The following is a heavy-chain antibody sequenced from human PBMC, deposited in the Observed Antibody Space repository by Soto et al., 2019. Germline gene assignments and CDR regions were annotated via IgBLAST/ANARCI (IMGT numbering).Heavy chain of an antibody. CDR2: IIPIFGTA. Sequence: QVQLVQSGAEVKKPGSSVKVSCKASGGTFSSYAISWVRQAPGQGLEWMGGIIPIFGTANYAQKFQGRVTITADESTSTGYMERSSLRSEDTAVYYCARGTYYDFWSGYYTDYYYGMDVWGQGTTVTVSS. V-gene: IGHV1-69*01. D-gene: IGHD3-3*01. CDR3: ARGTYYDFWSGYYTDYYYGMDV. J-gene: IGHJ6*02. CDR1: GGTFSSYA.